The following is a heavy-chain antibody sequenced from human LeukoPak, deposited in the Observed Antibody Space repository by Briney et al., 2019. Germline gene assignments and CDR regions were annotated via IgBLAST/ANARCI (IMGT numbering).Heavy chain of an antibody. CDR1: GFSFSTYT. CDR2: ITSSSSTI. CDR3: VRNEWGDY. V-gene: IGHV3-48*02. J-gene: IGHJ4*02. Sequence: TGGSLRLSCAVSGFSFSTYTMNWARQAPGKGLEWLSYITSSSSTIYYADSVEGRFTVSRDNAKNSLYLQMNSLRDEDTAVYYCVRNEWGDYWGQGTAVTVSS. D-gene: IGHD1-26*01.